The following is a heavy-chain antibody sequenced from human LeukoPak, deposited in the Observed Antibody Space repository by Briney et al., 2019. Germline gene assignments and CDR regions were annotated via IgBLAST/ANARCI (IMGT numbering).Heavy chain of an antibody. CDR2: ISAYKGNT. D-gene: IGHD3-3*01. CDR3: ARAPTYYDFWSGYYHYYYGMDV. Sequence: ASVKVSCKASGYTFTSYGISWVRQAPGQGLEWMGWISAYKGNTNYAQKLQGRVTMTTDTSTSTAYMELRSLRSDDTAVYYCARAPTYYDFWSGYYHYYYGMDVWGQGTTVTVSS. CDR1: GYTFTSYG. J-gene: IGHJ6*02. V-gene: IGHV1-18*01.